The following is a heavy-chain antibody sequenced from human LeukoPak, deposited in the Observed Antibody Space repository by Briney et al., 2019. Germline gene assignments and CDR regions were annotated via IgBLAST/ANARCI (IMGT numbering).Heavy chain of an antibody. V-gene: IGHV1-69*06. J-gene: IGHJ4*02. CDR3: AGGPTDAYGDFRFDY. CDR1: GGTFSRYA. D-gene: IGHD4-17*01. Sequence: SVKVSCQASGGTFSRYAISWVRQAPGQGLEWMGGIIPIFGTANYAQKFQGRVAITADKSTSTAYMELSSLRSEDTAVYYCAGGPTDAYGDFRFDYWGQGTLVTVSS. CDR2: IIPIFGTA.